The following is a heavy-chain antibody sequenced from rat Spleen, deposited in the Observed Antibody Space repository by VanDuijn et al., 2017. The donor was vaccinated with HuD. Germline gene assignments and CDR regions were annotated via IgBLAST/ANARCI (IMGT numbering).Heavy chain of an antibody. CDR2: ISPSGGST. CDR1: GFTFSNYG. CDR3: ATEGHTTAP. V-gene: IGHV5-19*01. J-gene: IGHJ2*01. Sequence: EVQLVDSGGGLVQPGRSLKLSCTASGFTFSNYGMHWIRQAPTKGLEWVASISPSGGSTYYRDSVKGRFTISRDNAKSTLYLQMDSLRSEDTATYYCATEGHTTAPWGQGVMVTVSS. D-gene: IGHD1-6*01.